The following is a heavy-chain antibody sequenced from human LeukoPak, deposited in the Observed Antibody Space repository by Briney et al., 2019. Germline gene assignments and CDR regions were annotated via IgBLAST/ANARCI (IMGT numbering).Heavy chain of an antibody. Sequence: SETLSLTCSVSGGSISGYYWSWIRQPAGKGLEWIGRIYSSGSTNYNPSLESRVTMSVDTSKNQFSLRLSSVTAADTAVYYCAREFETTLNFFDPWGQGILVTVSS. V-gene: IGHV4-4*07. CDR2: IYSSGST. CDR3: AREFETTLNFFDP. CDR1: GGSISGYY. D-gene: IGHD1-1*01. J-gene: IGHJ5*02.